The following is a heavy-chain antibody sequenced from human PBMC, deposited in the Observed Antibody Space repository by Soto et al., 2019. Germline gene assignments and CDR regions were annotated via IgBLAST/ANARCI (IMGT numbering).Heavy chain of an antibody. CDR2: IYPGDSDT. Sequence: GESLKISCKGSGYSFTSYWIGWVRQMPGKGLEWMGIIYPGDSDTRYSPSFQGQVTISADKSISTAYLQWSSLKASDTAMYYCARYNYDYYDTLTGEFDPWGQGTLVTVSS. V-gene: IGHV5-51*01. J-gene: IGHJ5*02. CDR3: ARYNYDYYDTLTGEFDP. CDR1: GYSFTSYW. D-gene: IGHD3-9*01.